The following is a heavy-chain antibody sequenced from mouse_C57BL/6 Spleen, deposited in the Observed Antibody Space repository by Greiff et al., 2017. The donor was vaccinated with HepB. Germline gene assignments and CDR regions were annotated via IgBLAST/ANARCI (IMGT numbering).Heavy chain of an antibody. D-gene: IGHD2-4*01. CDR2: IYPGDGDT. J-gene: IGHJ3*01. CDR1: GHAFSSYW. Sequence: VQLQQSGAELVKPGASVKISCKASGHAFSSYWMNWVKQRPGQGLEWIGQIYPGDGDTNYNGKCKGKATLNADKSSSTAYMQLSSLTSAVSAVYFCARGLYDYWFAYWGQGTLVTVSA. V-gene: IGHV1-80*01. CDR3: ARGLYDYWFAY.